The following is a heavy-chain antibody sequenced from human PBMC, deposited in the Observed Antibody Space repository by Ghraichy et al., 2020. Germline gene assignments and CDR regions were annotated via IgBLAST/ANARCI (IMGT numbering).Heavy chain of an antibody. CDR1: GYPFTGFG. CDR2: ITPYSGKT. CDR3: ARDRFGGAGNDFQH. Sequence: ASVNVSCTASGYPFTGFGISWVRQAPGQGLEWMGWITPYSGKTNYAQKFQGRVTMTMDTSTTTVYMELRSLRSADTAVYYCARDRFGGAGNDFQHWGQGTLVSVTS. J-gene: IGHJ1*01. V-gene: IGHV1-18*01. D-gene: IGHD6-19*01.